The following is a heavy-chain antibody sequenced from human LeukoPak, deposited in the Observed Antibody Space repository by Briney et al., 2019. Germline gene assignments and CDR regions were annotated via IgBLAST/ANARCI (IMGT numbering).Heavy chain of an antibody. D-gene: IGHD3-3*01. J-gene: IGHJ6*02. CDR1: GGSTSSYA. Sequence: PRASVKVSCKAAGGSTSSYASRWGRHPARQGVEWMGTIIPIRGIANYAQNFQGRVTITADKSTSTAYMELSMLSSEDTAVYYCASPSGEEWLAYYYYSMDVWGQGTTVTVSS. CDR2: IIPIRGIA. V-gene: IGHV1-69*04. CDR3: ASPSGEEWLAYYYYSMDV.